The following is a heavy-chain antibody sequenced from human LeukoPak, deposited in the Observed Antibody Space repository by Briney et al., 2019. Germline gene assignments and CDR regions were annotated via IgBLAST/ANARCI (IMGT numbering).Heavy chain of an antibody. V-gene: IGHV3-7*01. J-gene: IGHJ6*03. CDR3: ARERAMGWNCSSTSCYWRPEYYYYYMDV. D-gene: IGHD2-2*01. CDR1: GFTFSSYW. CDR2: IKQDGSEK. Sequence: GGSLRLSCAASGFTFSSYWMSWVRQAPGKGLEWVANIKQDGSEKYYVDSVKGRFTISRDNAKNSLYLQMNSLRAEDTAVYYCARERAMGWNCSSTSCYWRPEYYYYYMDVWGKGTTVTVSS.